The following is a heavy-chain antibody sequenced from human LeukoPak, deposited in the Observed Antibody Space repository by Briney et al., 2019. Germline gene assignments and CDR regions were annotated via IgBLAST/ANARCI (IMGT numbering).Heavy chain of an antibody. CDR3: ARHAPIKTTVTTSHAFDI. J-gene: IGHJ3*02. D-gene: IGHD4-17*01. V-gene: IGHV4-39*01. CDR2: IYYSGNT. Sequence: SETLSLTCTVSGGSIRSSSYYWGWIRQPPGKGLEWIGSIYYSGNTYYYPPLKRRVTISVDTSKNPFSLRLSSVTAADTAAYYCARHAPIKTTVTTSHAFDIWGQGTMVTVSS. CDR1: GGSIRSSSYY.